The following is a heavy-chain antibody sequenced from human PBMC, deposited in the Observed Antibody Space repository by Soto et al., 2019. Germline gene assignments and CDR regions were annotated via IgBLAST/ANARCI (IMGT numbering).Heavy chain of an antibody. J-gene: IGHJ4*02. CDR3: TTDGHWPLYSYGSSWDY. V-gene: IGHV4-39*03. D-gene: IGHD5-18*01. Sequence: SETLSLTCTVSGGSISSSSYYWGWIRQPPGKGLEWIGSIYYSGSTYYNPSLKSRVTISVDTSKNQFSLKLSSVTAADTAVYYCTTDGHWPLYSYGSSWDYWGQGTLVTVSS. CDR2: IYYSGST. CDR1: GGSISSSSYY.